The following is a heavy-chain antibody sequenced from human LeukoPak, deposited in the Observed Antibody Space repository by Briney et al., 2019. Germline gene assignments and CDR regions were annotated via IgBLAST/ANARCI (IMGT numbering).Heavy chain of an antibody. CDR3: ARVMSSSWYYYYYGMDV. CDR1: GFTFSSYW. J-gene: IGHJ6*02. CDR2: INSDGSRT. D-gene: IGHD6-13*01. Sequence: GGSLRLSCAASGFTFSSYWMHWVRQAPGKGLVWVSRINSDGSRTSYADSVKGRFTISRDNAKNTLYLQMNSLRAEDTAVYYCARVMSSSWYYYYYGMDVWGQGTTVTVSS. V-gene: IGHV3-74*01.